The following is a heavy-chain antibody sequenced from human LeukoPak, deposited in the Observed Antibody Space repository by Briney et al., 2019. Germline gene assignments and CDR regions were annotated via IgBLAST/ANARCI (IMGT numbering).Heavy chain of an antibody. V-gene: IGHV3-7*01. CDR1: RFTLSNYW. CDR3: ARDYWSEIVLEPAFDY. Sequence: PGGSLRLSCAASRFTLSNYWMSWVRQAPGKGLEWVANIKQDGSETYYVDSVKGRFTISRDNAKNSPSLQMNSLGAEDTAVYYCARDYWSEIVLEPAFDYWGQGTLVTVSS. CDR2: IKQDGSET. J-gene: IGHJ4*02. D-gene: IGHD2-2*01.